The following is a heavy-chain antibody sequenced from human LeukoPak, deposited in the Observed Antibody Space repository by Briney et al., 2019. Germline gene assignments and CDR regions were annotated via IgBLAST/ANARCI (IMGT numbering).Heavy chain of an antibody. CDR3: ARDSGGTSDY. V-gene: IGHV4-59*01. Sequence: PSETLSLTCTVSGGSISNYYWSWIRQPPGKGLEWIGYISYTGSTSYNPSLKSRVTISVDTSKKQFSLKVSSVTAADTAVYYCARDSGGTSDYWGQGTLVTVSS. D-gene: IGHD1-7*01. CDR2: ISYTGST. CDR1: GGSISNYY. J-gene: IGHJ4*02.